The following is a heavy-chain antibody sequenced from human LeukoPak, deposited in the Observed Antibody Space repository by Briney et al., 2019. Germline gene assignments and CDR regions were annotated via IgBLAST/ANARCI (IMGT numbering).Heavy chain of an antibody. D-gene: IGHD2-15*01. CDR2: INSDGSSI. Sequence: GGSLRLSCAASGFTFSSSAMSWVRQVPGKRLEWVSRINSDGSSISYADSVKGRFTISRDNAKNSLDLQMNSLRDEDTAVYYCARARASGRSGFDYWGQGTLVTVSS. V-gene: IGHV3-74*01. CDR3: ARARASGRSGFDY. CDR1: GFTFSSSA. J-gene: IGHJ4*02.